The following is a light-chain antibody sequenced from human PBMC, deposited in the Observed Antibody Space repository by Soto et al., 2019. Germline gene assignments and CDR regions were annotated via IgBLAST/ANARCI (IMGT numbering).Light chain of an antibody. Sequence: IQMTQSPSSLSASVGDRVTITCRASQDIRGNLNWFQQVPGKAPRRLIYLISHLETGVPSRFSGSGSGTEYTLAISSLQPEDFATYYCLQHDSYPFTFGPWTKVDI. CDR3: LQHDSYPFT. CDR1: QDIRGN. J-gene: IGKJ3*01. CDR2: LIS. V-gene: IGKV1-17*01.